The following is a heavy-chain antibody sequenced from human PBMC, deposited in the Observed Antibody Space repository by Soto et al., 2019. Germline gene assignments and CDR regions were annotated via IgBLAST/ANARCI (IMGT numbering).Heavy chain of an antibody. D-gene: IGHD3-22*01. CDR2: IYSGGST. CDR3: ERGYYDSSGPEVFDY. J-gene: IGHJ4*02. CDR1: GFTVSSNY. Sequence: GGSLRLSCAASGFTVSSNYMSWVRQAPGKGLEWVSVIYSGGSTYYADSVKGRFTISRDNSKNTLYLQMNSLRAEDTAVYYCERGYYDSSGPEVFDYWGQGTPVTVSS. V-gene: IGHV3-53*01.